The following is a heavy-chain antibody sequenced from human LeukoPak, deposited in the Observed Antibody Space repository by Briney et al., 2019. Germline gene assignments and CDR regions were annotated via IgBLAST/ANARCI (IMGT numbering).Heavy chain of an antibody. Sequence: PGGSLRLSCAASGLTFSSYWMSWVRQAPGKGLEWVANIKQDGSEKYYVDSVKGRFTISRDNAKNSLYLQMNSLRAEDTAVYYCARDRCSSTSCYGSFDPWGQGTLVTVSS. CDR2: IKQDGSEK. V-gene: IGHV3-7*01. CDR3: ARDRCSSTSCYGSFDP. CDR1: GLTFSSYW. D-gene: IGHD2-2*01. J-gene: IGHJ5*02.